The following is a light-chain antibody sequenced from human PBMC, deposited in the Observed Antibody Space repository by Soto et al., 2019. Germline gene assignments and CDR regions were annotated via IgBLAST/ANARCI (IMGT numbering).Light chain of an antibody. CDR3: XXXXXXXXXXT. Sequence: DIQMTQSPSSLSASVGDRVTITCRASQGISNYLAWYQQKPGKVPKLLIYAASTLQSGVPSRFSGSGSGTDFTLTISSLQPEXXXXXXXXXXXXXXXXXTFGGGTKVEIK. J-gene: IGKJ4*01. CDR1: QGISNY. V-gene: IGKV1-27*01. CDR2: AAS.